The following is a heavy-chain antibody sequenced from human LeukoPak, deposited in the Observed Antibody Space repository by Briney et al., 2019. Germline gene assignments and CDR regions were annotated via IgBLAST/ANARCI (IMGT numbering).Heavy chain of an antibody. CDR3: AVSGYSYGMNFDY. J-gene: IGHJ4*02. D-gene: IGHD5-18*01. CDR1: GFTVSSYN. V-gene: IGHV3-21*01. CDR2: ISSSSSYI. Sequence: TGGSLRLSCAASGFTVSSYNMDWVRQAPGKGLEWVSSISSSSSYIYYADSVKGRFTISRDNAKNSLYLQMSSLRAEDTAVYYCAVSGYSYGMNFDYWGQGTLVTVSS.